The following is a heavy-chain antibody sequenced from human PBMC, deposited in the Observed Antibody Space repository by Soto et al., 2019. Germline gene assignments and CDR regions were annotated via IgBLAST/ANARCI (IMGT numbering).Heavy chain of an antibody. CDR1: GFTFDDYA. Sequence: GGSLRLSCAASGFTFDDYAMHWVRQAPGKGLEWVSGISWNSGSIGYADSVKGRFTISRDNAKNSLYLQMNSLRAEDTALYYCAKVDGEVPAAIFSWFDPWGQGTLVTVSS. CDR3: AKVDGEVPAAIFSWFDP. D-gene: IGHD2-2*01. V-gene: IGHV3-9*01. J-gene: IGHJ5*02. CDR2: ISWNSGSI.